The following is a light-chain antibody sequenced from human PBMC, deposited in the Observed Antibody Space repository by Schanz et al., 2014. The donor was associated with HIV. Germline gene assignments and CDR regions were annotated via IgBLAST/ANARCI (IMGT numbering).Light chain of an antibody. Sequence: QSVLTQPPSVSGAPGQRVTISCTGSRSNIGAGYAVHWYQQLPGTAPKLLIYGNSNRPSGVPDRISASKSGTSASLAITGLQAEEEAEYYCQSYDSSLRASVFGGGTKLTVL. CDR3: QSYDSSLRASV. J-gene: IGLJ2*01. CDR1: RSNIGAGYA. CDR2: GNS. V-gene: IGLV1-40*01.